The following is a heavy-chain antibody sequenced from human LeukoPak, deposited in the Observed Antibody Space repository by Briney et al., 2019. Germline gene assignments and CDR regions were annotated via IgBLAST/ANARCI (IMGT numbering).Heavy chain of an antibody. V-gene: IGHV4-59*08. CDR1: GGSISGYY. CDR3: ARRNYYDTTGYQFDY. D-gene: IGHD3-22*01. CDR2: IYYSGST. J-gene: IGHJ4*02. Sequence: PSETLSLTCTVSGGSISGYYWSWIRQSPGKGLEWTGYIYYSGSTNYNPSLKSRVTISVDTSKNQFSVKLTSVTAADTAMYYCARRNYYDTTGYQFDYWGQGALVTVSS.